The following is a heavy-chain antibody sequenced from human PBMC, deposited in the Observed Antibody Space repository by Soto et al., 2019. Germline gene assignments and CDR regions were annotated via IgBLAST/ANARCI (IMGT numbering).Heavy chain of an antibody. CDR3: AIESPPADD. V-gene: IGHV1-18*01. CDR1: GYTFTSYG. Sequence: QVQLVQSGAEVKKPGASVKVSCKASGYTFTSYGISWVRQAPGQGLEWMGWISAYNGNTKYAQKLQGRVTMATETATSTAYMELRSLRSDVTAVYYFAIESPPADDRGQGTLVTVS. CDR2: ISAYNGNT. J-gene: IGHJ4*02.